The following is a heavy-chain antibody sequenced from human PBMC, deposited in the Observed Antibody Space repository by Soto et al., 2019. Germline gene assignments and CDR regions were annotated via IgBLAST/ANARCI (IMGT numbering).Heavy chain of an antibody. J-gene: IGHJ3*02. CDR3: ARDSPRLGYCSSTICHDAFDI. CDR2: ISSSSSYI. V-gene: IGHV3-21*01. CDR1: GFTFSSYS. D-gene: IGHD2-2*01. Sequence: EVQLVESGGGLVKPGGSLRLSCAASGFTFSSYSMNWVRQAPGKGLEWVSSISSSSSYIYYADSVKGRFTISRDNSKNSLYMQMNSLRAEDSAVYYCARDSPRLGYCSSTICHDAFDIWGQGTMVTVPS.